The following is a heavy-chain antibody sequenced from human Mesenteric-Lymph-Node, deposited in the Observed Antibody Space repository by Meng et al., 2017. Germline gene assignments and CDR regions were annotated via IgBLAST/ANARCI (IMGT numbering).Heavy chain of an antibody. CDR2: VSSSSSYI. CDR3: ARDRSLAS. V-gene: IGHV3-21*01. Sequence: GESLKISCAASGFTFSSYAMSWVRQAPGKGLEWVSSVSSSSSYIYYADSVKGRFTISRDNAKNTLYLQMNSLRAEDTAVYYCARDRSLASWGQGTLVTVSS. J-gene: IGHJ4*02. D-gene: IGHD1-14*01. CDR1: GFTFSSYA.